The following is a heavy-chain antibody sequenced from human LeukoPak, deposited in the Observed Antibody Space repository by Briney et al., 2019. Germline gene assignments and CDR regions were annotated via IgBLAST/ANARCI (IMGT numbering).Heavy chain of an antibody. D-gene: IGHD2-21*01. Sequence: PSETLSLTCTVSGASISTYYWSWIRQPAGKGLEWIGRMYNNGSTKYTPSLKSRVTMSVDTSKNQLSLRLSPVTAADTAVYYCARDNGGDYWYSDIWGRGTLVTVSS. J-gene: IGHJ2*01. CDR2: MYNNGST. CDR3: ARDNGGDYWYSDI. CDR1: GASISTYY. V-gene: IGHV4-4*07.